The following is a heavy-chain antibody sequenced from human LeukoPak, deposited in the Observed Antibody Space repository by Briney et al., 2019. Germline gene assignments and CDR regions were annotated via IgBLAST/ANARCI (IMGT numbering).Heavy chain of an antibody. J-gene: IGHJ4*02. CDR3: AREGGPYRPLDY. CDR1: GVSFSGYY. CDR2: IYHSGNT. V-gene: IGHV4-34*01. Sequence: PSETLSLTCAVYGVSFSGYYWSWIRQPPAKGLEWIGQIYHSGNTNYNPSLKSRVAISVDKSENHISLKLTSVTAADTAVYYCAREGGPYRPLDYSGQGTLVTVAS.